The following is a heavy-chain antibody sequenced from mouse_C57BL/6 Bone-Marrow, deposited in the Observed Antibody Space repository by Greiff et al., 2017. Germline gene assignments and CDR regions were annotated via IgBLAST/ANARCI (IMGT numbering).Heavy chain of an antibody. D-gene: IGHD1-1*01. J-gene: IGHJ2*01. CDR3: ARGSVLLRFYLDV. Sequence: QVQLQQPGAELVKPGASVKLSCKASGYTFTSYWMHWVKQRPGQGLEWIGMIHPNSGSTNYNEKFKSKATLTVDKSSSTAYMQLIRLTSEDSAVXNCARGSVLLRFYLDVWGKGTTLTVSS. CDR1: GYTFTSYW. CDR2: IHPNSGST. V-gene: IGHV1-64*01.